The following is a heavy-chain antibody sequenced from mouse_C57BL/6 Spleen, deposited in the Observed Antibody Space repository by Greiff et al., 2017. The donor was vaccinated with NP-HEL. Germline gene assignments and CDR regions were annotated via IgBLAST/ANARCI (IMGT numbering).Heavy chain of an antibody. CDR2: IWTGGGT. V-gene: IGHV2-9-1*01. D-gene: IGHD2-4*01. J-gene: IGHJ4*01. Sequence: QVQLKESGPGLVAPSQSLSITCTVSGFSLTTYAISWVRQPPGKGLEWLGVIWTGGGTNYNSALKSRLSISKDNSKSQVFLKMNSLQTDDTARYYCARNPYYDYDLYAMDYWGQGTSVTVSS. CDR3: ARNPYYDYDLYAMDY. CDR1: GFSLTTYA.